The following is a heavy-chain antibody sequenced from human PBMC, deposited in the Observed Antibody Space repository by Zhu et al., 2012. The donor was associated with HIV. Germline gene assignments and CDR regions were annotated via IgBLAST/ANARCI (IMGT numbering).Heavy chain of an antibody. D-gene: IGHD3-10*01. CDR2: INTSGST. J-gene: IGHJ4*02. CDR3: ARLYGSGSFDN. Sequence: QVQLQESGPGLVKPSETLSLTCTVSGGSISSYYWSWIRQPAGKGLEWIGRINTSGSTNYNPSLESRVTMSVDSSENQFSLKLNPVTATDTAVYYCARLYGSGSFDNWGQGTLVTVSS. V-gene: IGHV4-4*07. CDR1: GGSISSYY.